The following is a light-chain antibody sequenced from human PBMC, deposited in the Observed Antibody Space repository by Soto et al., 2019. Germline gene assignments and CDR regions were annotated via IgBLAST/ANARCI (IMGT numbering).Light chain of an antibody. J-gene: IGLJ3*02. CDR3: QSYDISLRAWV. CDR1: NSNIGAGYD. V-gene: IGLV1-40*01. Sequence: QSVLTQPPSVSGAPGQGVTISCSGSNSNIGAGYDVHWYQQLPGTAPKLLMYGFSNRPSGVPDRFSGSTSATSGSLAITGLQAEDEGDYYCQSYDISLRAWVFGEGTKVTVL. CDR2: GFS.